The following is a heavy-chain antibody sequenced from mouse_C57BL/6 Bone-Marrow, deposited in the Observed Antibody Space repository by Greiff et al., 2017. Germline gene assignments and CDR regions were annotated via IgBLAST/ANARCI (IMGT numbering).Heavy chain of an antibody. Sequence: EVKLMESGGGLVQPKGSLKLSCAASGFSFNTYAMNWVRQAPGKGLEWVARIRSKSNNYATYYADSVKDRFTISRDDSESMLYLQMNNLTTEDTAMYYCVRRGELLRGYAMDYWGQGTSVTVSS. J-gene: IGHJ4*01. CDR3: VRRGELLRGYAMDY. CDR1: GFSFNTYA. V-gene: IGHV10-1*01. CDR2: IRSKSNNYAT. D-gene: IGHD1-1*01.